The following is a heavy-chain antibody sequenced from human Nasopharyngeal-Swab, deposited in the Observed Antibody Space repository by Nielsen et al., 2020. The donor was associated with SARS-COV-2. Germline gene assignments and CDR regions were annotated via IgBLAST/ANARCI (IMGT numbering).Heavy chain of an antibody. Sequence: GGSLRLSCAASGFTFSSYAMHWVRQAPGKGLEWVAVISYDGSNKYYADSVKGRFTISRGNSKNTLYLQMNSLRAEDTAVYYCAREIGSGFDPWGQGTLVTVSS. CDR2: ISYDGSNK. CDR3: AREIGSGFDP. CDR1: GFTFSSYA. D-gene: IGHD1-14*01. J-gene: IGHJ5*02. V-gene: IGHV3-30-3*01.